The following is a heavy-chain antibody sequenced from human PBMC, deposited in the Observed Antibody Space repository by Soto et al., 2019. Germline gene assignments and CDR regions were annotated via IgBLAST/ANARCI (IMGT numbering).Heavy chain of an antibody. Sequence: GGSLRLSCAASGLTFSSYGMHWVRQAPGKGLEWVAVISYDGSNKYYADSVKGRFTISRDNSKNTLYLQMNSLRAEDTAVYYCAKDWLTIFGVVGYYGMDVWGQGTTVTVSS. CDR2: ISYDGSNK. D-gene: IGHD3-3*01. V-gene: IGHV3-30*18. J-gene: IGHJ6*02. CDR1: GLTFSSYG. CDR3: AKDWLTIFGVVGYYGMDV.